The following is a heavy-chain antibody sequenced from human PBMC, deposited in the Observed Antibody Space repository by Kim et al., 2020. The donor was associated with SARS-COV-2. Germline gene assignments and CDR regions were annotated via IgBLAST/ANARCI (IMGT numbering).Heavy chain of an antibody. Sequence: SQTLSLTCAISGDSVSSNSAAWNWIRQSPSRGLEWLGRTYYRSKWYNDYVVSVKSRITINPDTSKNQFSLQLNSVTPEDTAVYYCARERETGGAAASTDYYYYYGMDVWGQGTTVTVSS. CDR1: GDSVSSNSAA. D-gene: IGHD6-13*01. V-gene: IGHV6-1*01. CDR3: ARERETGGAAASTDYYYYYGMDV. J-gene: IGHJ6*02. CDR2: TYYRSKWYN.